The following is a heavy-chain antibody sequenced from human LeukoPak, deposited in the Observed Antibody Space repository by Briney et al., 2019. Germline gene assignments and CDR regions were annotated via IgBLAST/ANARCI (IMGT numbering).Heavy chain of an antibody. V-gene: IGHV3-11*04. D-gene: IGHD2-15*01. CDR1: GFTFSDYY. CDR2: ISSSGSTI. CDR3: ASDGPYCSGGSCYTHYFDY. J-gene: IGHJ4*02. Sequence: PGGSLRLSCAASGFTFSDYYMSWIRQAPGKGLEWVSYISSSGSTIYYADSVKGRFTISRDNAKNSLYLQMNSLRAEDTAVYYCASDGPYCSGGSCYTHYFDYWGQGTLVTVSS.